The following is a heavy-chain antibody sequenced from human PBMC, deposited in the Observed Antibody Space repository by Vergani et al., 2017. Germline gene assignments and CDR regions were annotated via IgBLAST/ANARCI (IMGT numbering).Heavy chain of an antibody. CDR2: IYTSGST. Sequence: QVQLQESGPGLVKPSQTLSLTCTVSGGSISSGSYYWSWIRQPAGKGLEWIGRIYTSGSTNYNPSLKSRVTISVDTSKNQFSLKLSSVTAADTAVYYCAREIDWRDAFDIWGQGTMVTVSS. CDR1: GGSISSGSYY. J-gene: IGHJ3*02. V-gene: IGHV4-61*02. CDR3: AREIDWRDAFDI. D-gene: IGHD2-21*01.